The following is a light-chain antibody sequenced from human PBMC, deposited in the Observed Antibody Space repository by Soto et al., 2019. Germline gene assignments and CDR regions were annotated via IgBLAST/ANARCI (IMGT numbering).Light chain of an antibody. J-gene: IGKJ3*01. CDR3: QQSHSSPFT. V-gene: IGKV1-39*01. Sequence: DIQMTQSPSSLSASVGDRVIITCRASQNIRTYLNWYRQKSGTAPSLLVFGASSLHSGVPARFGGSGSGTAITLTMDNLQPEDFGTYFCQQSHSSPFTFGPGTKVHV. CDR2: GAS. CDR1: QNIRTY.